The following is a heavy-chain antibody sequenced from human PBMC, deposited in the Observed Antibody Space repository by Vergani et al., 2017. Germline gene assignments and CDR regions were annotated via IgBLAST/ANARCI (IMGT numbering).Heavy chain of an antibody. Sequence: QVQLVESGGDVVQPGRSLRLSCAASGFTFSSYGMNWVRQAPGKGLEWVAVIWYDGSNKYYADSVKGRFTISRDTSKNTLYLQMNSLRAEDTAVYYCARESAVAGTDYWGQGTLVTVSS. V-gene: IGHV3-33*01. J-gene: IGHJ4*02. D-gene: IGHD6-19*01. CDR1: GFTFSSYG. CDR3: ARESAVAGTDY. CDR2: IWYDGSNK.